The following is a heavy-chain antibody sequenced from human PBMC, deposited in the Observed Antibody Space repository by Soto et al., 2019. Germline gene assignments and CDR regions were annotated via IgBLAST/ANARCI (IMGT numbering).Heavy chain of an antibody. D-gene: IGHD6-19*01. J-gene: IGHJ4*02. CDR1: GGSFSGYY. Sequence: QVLLEQWGAGLLKPSETLSLTCAVYGGSFSGYYWTWIRQPPGRGLEWIGEINHSGITDYNPSLKSRVSISIDTSKNQFSLKLNSVTAADTAVYYCAVGPRMWLAGGGYWGQGTLVTVSS. V-gene: IGHV4-34*01. CDR3: AVGPRMWLAGGGY. CDR2: INHSGIT.